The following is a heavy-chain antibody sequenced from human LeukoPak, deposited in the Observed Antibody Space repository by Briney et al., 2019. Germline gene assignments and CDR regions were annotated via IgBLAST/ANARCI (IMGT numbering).Heavy chain of an antibody. D-gene: IGHD6-13*01. CDR3: ARFTAAGPAY. CDR2: IYHSGST. J-gene: IGHJ4*02. Sequence: SETLSLTCTVSGYSISSGYYWGWIRQPPGKGLEWIGSIYHSGSTYYNPSLKSRVTISVDTSKNQFSLKLSSVTAADTAVYYCARFTAAGPAYWGQGTLVTASS. CDR1: GYSISSGYY. V-gene: IGHV4-38-2*02.